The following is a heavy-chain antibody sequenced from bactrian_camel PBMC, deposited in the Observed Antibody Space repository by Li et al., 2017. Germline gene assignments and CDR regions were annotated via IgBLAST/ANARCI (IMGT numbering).Heavy chain of an antibody. Sequence: HVQLVESGGGLVQPGGSLRLSCSTSGFTFRGFGMGWVRQAQGKELEWISAINTLGDDTYYADSVKGRFTISQDYIKRTLNLQMNSLKPEDTAMYYCAADVSPLCGSWAIPEFDFWGQGNQVTVS. CDR1: GFTFRGFG. J-gene: IGHJ6*01. D-gene: IGHD6*01. V-gene: IGHV3S1*01. CDR2: INTLGDDT. CDR3: AADVSPLCGSWAIPEFDF.